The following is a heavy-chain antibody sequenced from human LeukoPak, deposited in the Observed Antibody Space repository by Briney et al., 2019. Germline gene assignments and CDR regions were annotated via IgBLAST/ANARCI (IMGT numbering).Heavy chain of an antibody. V-gene: IGHV3-30*03. D-gene: IGHD3-22*01. CDR3: ARSAYYYDSRGYHNYYYYGMDV. CDR2: ISHDGSNK. Sequence: PGRSLRLSCAASGFTFSSYGMHWVRQAPGKGQEWVAVISHDGSNKYYADSVKGRFTISRDNSKNTLYLQMNSLRAEDTAVYYCARSAYYYDSRGYHNYYYYGMDVWGQGTTVTVSS. CDR1: GFTFSSYG. J-gene: IGHJ6*02.